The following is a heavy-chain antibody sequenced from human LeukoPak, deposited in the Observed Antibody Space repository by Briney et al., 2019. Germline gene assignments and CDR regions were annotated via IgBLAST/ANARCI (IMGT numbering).Heavy chain of an antibody. D-gene: IGHD2-21*01. J-gene: IGHJ4*02. CDR2: TSSSGSTT. V-gene: IGHV3-23*01. CDR1: GFTFSSYA. CDR3: AKGAWVGIWQPDY. Sequence: GGSLRLSCAASGFTFSSYAMSWVRQAPGKGLEWVSGTSSSGSTTYYAASVKGRFTISRDTYKNTLYLQMNSLSAEDTAVYYCAKGAWVGIWQPDYWGQGTLVTVSS.